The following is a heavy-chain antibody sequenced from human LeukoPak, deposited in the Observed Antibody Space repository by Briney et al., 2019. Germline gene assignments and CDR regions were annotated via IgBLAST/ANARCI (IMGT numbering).Heavy chain of an antibody. CDR2: INHSGST. J-gene: IGHJ5*02. D-gene: IGHD6-6*01. V-gene: IGHV4-34*01. CDR1: GGSFSGYY. CDR3: ARTRNLIAARWFDP. Sequence: SETLSLTCAVYGGSFSGYYWSWIRQPPGKGLELIGEINHSGSTNYNPSLKSRVTISVDTSKNQFSLKLSSVTAADTAVYYCARTRNLIAARWFDPWGQGTLVTVSS.